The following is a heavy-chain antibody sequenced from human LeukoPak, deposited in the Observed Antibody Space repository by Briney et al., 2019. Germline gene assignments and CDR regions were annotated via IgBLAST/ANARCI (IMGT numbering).Heavy chain of an antibody. Sequence: ASVKVSCKASGYTFTGYYMHWVRQAPGQGLEWMGRINPNSGGTNYAQKFQGRVTISRETSASTAYMELSDLRSEDTAVYYCAREHDLWSGFSFDYWGQGTPVTVSS. CDR1: GYTFTGYY. D-gene: IGHD3-3*01. CDR3: AREHDLWSGFSFDY. CDR2: INPNSGGT. J-gene: IGHJ4*02. V-gene: IGHV1-2*06.